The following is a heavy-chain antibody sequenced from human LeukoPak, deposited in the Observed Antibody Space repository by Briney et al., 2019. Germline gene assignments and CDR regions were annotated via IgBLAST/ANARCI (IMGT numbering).Heavy chain of an antibody. CDR2: ISSSSSTI. D-gene: IGHD4-17*01. J-gene: IGHJ5*02. Sequence: GGSLRLSRAASGFTFSSYSMNWVRQAPGKGLEWVSYISSSSSTIYYADSVKGRFTISRDNAKNSLYLQMNRLRAEDTAVYYCARGYGDYVDWFAPWGQGTLVTVSS. CDR1: GFTFSSYS. CDR3: ARGYGDYVDWFAP. V-gene: IGHV3-48*01.